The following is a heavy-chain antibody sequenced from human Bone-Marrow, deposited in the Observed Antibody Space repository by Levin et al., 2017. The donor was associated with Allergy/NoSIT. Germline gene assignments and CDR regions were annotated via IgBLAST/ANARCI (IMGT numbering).Heavy chain of an antibody. J-gene: IGHJ4*02. D-gene: IGHD4-23*01. CDR2: IWDDGSNQ. Sequence: PGVSLRLSCATSGFTFSSYGMQWVRQAPGKGLEWVAYIWDDGSNQDYADSVKGRFTISRDNSKSALNLQMNSLRAEDTAVYYCARWRGGTSNYYFDFWGQGTQVTVSS. CDR1: GFTFSSYG. V-gene: IGHV3-33*01. CDR3: ARWRGGTSNYYFDF.